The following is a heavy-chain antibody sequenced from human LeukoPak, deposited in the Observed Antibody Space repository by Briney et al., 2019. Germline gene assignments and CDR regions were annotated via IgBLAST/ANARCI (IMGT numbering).Heavy chain of an antibody. CDR3: ARDYYYDSSGYYYEPEYFQH. CDR1: GFTFSSYW. V-gene: IGHV3-7*01. D-gene: IGHD3-22*01. Sequence: GGSLGLSCAASGFTFSSYWMSWVRQAPGKGLEWVANIKQDGSEKYYVDSVKGRFTISRDNAKNSLYLQMNSLRAEDTAVYYCARDYYYDSSGYYYEPEYFQHWGQGTLVTVSS. J-gene: IGHJ1*01. CDR2: IKQDGSEK.